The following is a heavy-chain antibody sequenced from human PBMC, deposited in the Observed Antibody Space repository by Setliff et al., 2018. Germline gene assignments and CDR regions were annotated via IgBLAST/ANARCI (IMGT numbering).Heavy chain of an antibody. D-gene: IGHD3-3*01. CDR1: GFTFSDYS. CDR2: ISSSSSTI. V-gene: IGHV3-48*01. CDR3: ARSYNFWSGPALDV. Sequence: SGGSLRLSCAAPGFTFSDYSMNWVRQAPGKGLEWVSDISSSSSTIYYADSVKGRFTISRDNAQNSLYLQMNSLRAEDTAVYYCARSYNFWSGPALDVWGKGTTVTVSS. J-gene: IGHJ6*04.